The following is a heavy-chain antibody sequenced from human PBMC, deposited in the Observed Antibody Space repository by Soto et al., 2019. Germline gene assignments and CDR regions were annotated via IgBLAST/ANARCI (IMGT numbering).Heavy chain of an antibody. CDR3: ARERIPAAIFYYYYGMDL. CDR2: ISGSGDNT. V-gene: IGHV3-23*01. Sequence: GGSLRLSCAASRFTFGSYAVSWVRQAPGKGLEWVSAISGSGDNTFYADSVKGRFTISRDNSKNTLYLQLNSLRAEDTAVYYCARERIPAAIFYYYYGMDLWGQGTTVTVSS. CDR1: RFTFGSYA. D-gene: IGHD2-2*01. J-gene: IGHJ6*02.